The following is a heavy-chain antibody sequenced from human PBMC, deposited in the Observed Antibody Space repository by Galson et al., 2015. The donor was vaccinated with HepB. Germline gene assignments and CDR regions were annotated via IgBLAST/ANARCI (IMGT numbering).Heavy chain of an antibody. CDR1: GGTFSSYA. J-gene: IGHJ5*02. Sequence: SVKVSCKASGGTFSSYAISWVRQAPGQGLEWMGGIIPIFGTANYAQKFQGRVTITADESTSTAYMELSSLRSEDTAVYYCAHGGAAAHRVNWFDPWGQGTLVTVSS. V-gene: IGHV1-69*13. CDR2: IIPIFGTA. D-gene: IGHD6-25*01. CDR3: AHGGAAAHRVNWFDP.